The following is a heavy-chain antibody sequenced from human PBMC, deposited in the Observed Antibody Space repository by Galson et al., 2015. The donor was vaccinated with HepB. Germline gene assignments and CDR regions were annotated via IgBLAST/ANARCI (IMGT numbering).Heavy chain of an antibody. CDR1: GYTFTSYG. CDR3: ARDLGSYFDWLLQYYFDY. J-gene: IGHJ4*02. V-gene: IGHV1-18*01. Sequence: SVKVSCKASGYTFTSYGISWVRQAPGQGLEWMGWISAYNGNTNYAQKLQGRVTMTTDTSTSTAYMELRSLRSDDTAVYYCARDLGSYFDWLLQYYFDYWGQGTLVTVSS. CDR2: ISAYNGNT. D-gene: IGHD3-9*01.